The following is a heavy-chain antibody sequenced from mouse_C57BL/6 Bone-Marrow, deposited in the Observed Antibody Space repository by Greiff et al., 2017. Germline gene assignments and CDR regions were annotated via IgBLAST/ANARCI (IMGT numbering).Heavy chain of an antibody. J-gene: IGHJ1*03. CDR2: IWRGGST. V-gene: IGHV2-5*01. CDR1: GFSLTSYG. Sequence: QVQLQQSGPGLVQPSQSLSITCTVSGFSLTSYGVHWVRQSPGKGLEWLGVIWRGGSTDYNAAFMSRLSITKDNSKSQVFFKMNSLQADDTAIYYCAKMENYGSSYPYWYFDVWGTGTTVTVSS. D-gene: IGHD1-1*01. CDR3: AKMENYGSSYPYWYFDV.